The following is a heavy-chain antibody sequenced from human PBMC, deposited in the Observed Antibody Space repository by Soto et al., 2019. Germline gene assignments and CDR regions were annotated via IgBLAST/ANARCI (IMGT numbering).Heavy chain of an antibody. CDR2: IYPSDSDT. CDR3: ARGGVSTRNFDY. D-gene: IGHD3-3*01. Sequence: EESWKIWCXGSGYNFDGYGIAWELQMPGKGLELMGIIYPSDSDTRYRPSFQAQGTITADKSISPAYLQWSSLRAADTAMYYCARGGVSTRNFDYRGQGNPVT. CDR1: GYNFDGYG. J-gene: IGHJ4*02. V-gene: IGHV5-51*01.